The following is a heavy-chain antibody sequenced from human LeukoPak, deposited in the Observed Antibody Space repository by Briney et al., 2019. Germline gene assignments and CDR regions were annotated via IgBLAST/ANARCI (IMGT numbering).Heavy chain of an antibody. V-gene: IGHV4-34*01. CDR1: GGPFSGYY. CDR2: INHSGST. D-gene: IGHD5-18*01. J-gene: IGHJ4*02. Sequence: SETLSLTCAVYGGPFSGYYWSWIRQPPGKGLEWIGEINHSGSTNYNPSLKSRVTISVDTSKNQFSLKLSSVTAADTAVYYCARGKADSSGSPNFDYWGQGTLVTVSS. CDR3: ARGKADSSGSPNFDY.